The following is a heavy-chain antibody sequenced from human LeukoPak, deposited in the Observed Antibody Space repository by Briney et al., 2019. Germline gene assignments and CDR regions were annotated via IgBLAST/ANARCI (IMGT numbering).Heavy chain of an antibody. CDR1: GFTVSYNY. CDR2: VYSDGST. D-gene: IGHD5-18*01. CDR3: ARARRGYSYVIDY. Sequence: GGSLRLSCAASGFTVSYNYMSWVRQAPGKGLEWVSVVYSDGSTYYADSVKGRLTISRDNSKNTLFLQMNSLRAEDTAVYYCARARRGYSYVIDYWGQGTLVTVSS. J-gene: IGHJ4*02. V-gene: IGHV3-66*01.